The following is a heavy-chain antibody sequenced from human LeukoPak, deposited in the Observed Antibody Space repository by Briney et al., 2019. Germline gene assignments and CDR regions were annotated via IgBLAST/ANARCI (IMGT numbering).Heavy chain of an antibody. Sequence: GGSLRLSCAASGFTFSSYWMSWVRQAPGKGLEWVANIKQDGSEKYYVDSVKGRFTISRDNAKNSLYLQMNSLRAEDTAVYYCAREEWELLYYYYYMDVWGKGTTVTVS. J-gene: IGHJ6*03. D-gene: IGHD1-26*01. V-gene: IGHV3-7*01. CDR1: GFTFSSYW. CDR2: IKQDGSEK. CDR3: AREEWELLYYYYYMDV.